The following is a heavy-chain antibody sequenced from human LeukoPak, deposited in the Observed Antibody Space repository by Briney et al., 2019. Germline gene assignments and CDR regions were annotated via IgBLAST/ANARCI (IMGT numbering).Heavy chain of an antibody. V-gene: IGHV3-48*03. CDR3: AQIYTYGSSQFNY. J-gene: IGHJ4*02. CDR1: GFTFSNYE. CDR2: ISSSGSTI. Sequence: GGSLRLSCAASGFTFSNYEMNWVRQAPGKGLEWVSYISSSGSTIYYADSVKGRFTISRDNAKNSLYLQMNSLRAEDTAVYYCAQIYTYGSSQFNYWGQGTLVTVSS. D-gene: IGHD5-18*01.